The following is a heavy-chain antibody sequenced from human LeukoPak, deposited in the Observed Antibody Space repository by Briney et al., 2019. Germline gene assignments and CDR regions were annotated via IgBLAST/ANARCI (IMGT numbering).Heavy chain of an antibody. CDR2: ISYDGSKK. CDR1: GFTFSDYA. Sequence: GGSLRLSCAASGFTFSDYAMHWLRQAPGKGLEWVAVISYDGSKKYYADSVKGRFTISRDNSKNTLYLQMNSLRAEDTAVYYCARVQRNYYFDFWGQGTLVTVSS. V-gene: IGHV3-30*04. D-gene: IGHD1-1*01. CDR3: ARVQRNYYFDF. J-gene: IGHJ4*02.